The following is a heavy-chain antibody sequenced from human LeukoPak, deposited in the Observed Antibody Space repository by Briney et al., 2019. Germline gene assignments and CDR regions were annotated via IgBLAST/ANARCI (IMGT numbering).Heavy chain of an antibody. CDR1: GGSISSYY. CDR2: IYDSGIS. J-gene: IGHJ5*02. D-gene: IGHD3-3*01. CDR3: ARLRFMEWFDP. Sequence: SETLSLTCSVSGGSISSYYWSWIRQPPGQELEWIGYIYDSGISNYNPSLKSRVTISVDTSKNQMSLNLTSVTAAETAIYYCARLRFMEWFDPWGQGTLVTVSS. V-gene: IGHV4-59*12.